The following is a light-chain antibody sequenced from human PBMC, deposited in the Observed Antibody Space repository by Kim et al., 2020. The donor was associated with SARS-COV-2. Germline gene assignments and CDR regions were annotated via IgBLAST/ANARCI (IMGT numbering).Light chain of an antibody. Sequence: SVSPGQTASITCSGDKLGDKYACWYQQKPGQSPVLVIYQDSKRPSGIPERFSGSNSGNTATLTISGTQAMDEADYYCQAWDSRVVFGGGTKLTVL. CDR2: QDS. CDR1: KLGDKY. CDR3: QAWDSRVV. J-gene: IGLJ2*01. V-gene: IGLV3-1*01.